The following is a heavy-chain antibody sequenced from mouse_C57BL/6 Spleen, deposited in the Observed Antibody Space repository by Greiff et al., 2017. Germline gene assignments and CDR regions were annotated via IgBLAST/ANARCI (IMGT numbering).Heavy chain of an antibody. J-gene: IGHJ3*01. Sequence: QVQLKESGAELVMPGASVKLSCKASGYTFTSYWMHWVKQRPGQGLEWIGEIDPSDSYTNYNQKFKGKSTLTVDKSSSTAYMQLSSLTSEDSAVYYCARLRAQATAYWGQGTLVTVSA. CDR2: IDPSDSYT. CDR1: GYTFTSYW. CDR3: ARLRAQATAY. V-gene: IGHV1-69*01. D-gene: IGHD3-2*02.